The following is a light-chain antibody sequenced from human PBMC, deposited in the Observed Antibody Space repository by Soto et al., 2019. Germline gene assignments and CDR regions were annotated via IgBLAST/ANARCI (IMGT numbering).Light chain of an antibody. V-gene: IGKV3-20*01. Sequence: EIVLTQSPGTLSLSPGERATLSCRASQSVSSTYLAWYQQKPGQAHRLLIYDAPSRDTGIPDRFSGSGSGTDFTLSISRLEPEDVAVYYGQQYWSSPPWTFGQGTKVEIK. CDR3: QQYWSSPPWT. CDR2: DAP. CDR1: QSVSSTY. J-gene: IGKJ1*01.